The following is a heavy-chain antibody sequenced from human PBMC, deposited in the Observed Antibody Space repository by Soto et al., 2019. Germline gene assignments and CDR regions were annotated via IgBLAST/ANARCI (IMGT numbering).Heavy chain of an antibody. J-gene: IGHJ6*02. V-gene: IGHV1-69*13. CDR1: GGTLSTNS. CDR3: ARDRNNMPAGYYGMDV. Sequence: GASVKVSCKASGGTLSTNSISWVRQAPGQGLEWMGGIIPIFGTANYAQKFQGTVAITADESTSTVYLEVSSLRSDDTAVFYCARDRNNMPAGYYGMDVWGQGTPVTVSS. CDR2: IIPIFGTA. D-gene: IGHD1-20*01.